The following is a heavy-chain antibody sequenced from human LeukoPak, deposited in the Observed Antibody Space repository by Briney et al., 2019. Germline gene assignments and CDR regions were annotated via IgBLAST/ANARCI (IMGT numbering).Heavy chain of an antibody. J-gene: IGHJ4*02. Sequence: NPSETLSLTCTVSGGSISSYYWSWIRQPPGKGLEWIGYIYYSGNTNYNPSLKSRVTISVDTSKNQFSLKLSSVTAADTALYYCARAGYNYGFFNLDYWGQGTLVTVSS. D-gene: IGHD5-18*01. CDR2: IYYSGNT. CDR1: GGSISSYY. V-gene: IGHV4-59*08. CDR3: ARAGYNYGFFNLDY.